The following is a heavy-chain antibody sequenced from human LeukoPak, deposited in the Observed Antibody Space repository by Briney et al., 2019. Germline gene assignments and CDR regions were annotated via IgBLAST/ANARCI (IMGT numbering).Heavy chain of an antibody. CDR1: GYTFTSLH. J-gene: IGHJ4*02. CDR3: ARAHAGYSSACDY. Sequence: ASVKVSCKASGYTFTSLHINWLRQAPGQGLEWMGWINGYNGNTHYSQNLQGRVTMTRDTSTNTVYLELRSLRFDDTAVYYCARAHAGYSSACDYWGQGTLVTVSS. V-gene: IGHV1-18*01. CDR2: INGYNGNT. D-gene: IGHD6-25*01.